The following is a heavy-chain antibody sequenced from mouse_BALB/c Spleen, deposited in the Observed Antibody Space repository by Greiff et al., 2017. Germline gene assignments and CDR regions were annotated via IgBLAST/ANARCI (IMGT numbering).Heavy chain of an antibody. CDR3: ARDPIGPGYAMDY. Sequence: EVKLVESGPGLVKPSQSLSLTCSVTGYSITSGYYWNWIRQFPGNKLEWMGYISYDGSNNYNPSLKNRISITRDTSKNQFFLKLNSVTTEDTATYYCARDPIGPGYAMDYWGQGTSVTVSS. CDR2: ISYDGSN. D-gene: IGHD6-5*01. CDR1: GYSITSGYY. J-gene: IGHJ4*01. V-gene: IGHV3-6*02.